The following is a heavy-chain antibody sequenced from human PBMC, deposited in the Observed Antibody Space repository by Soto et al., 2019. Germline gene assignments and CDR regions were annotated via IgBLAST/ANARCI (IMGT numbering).Heavy chain of an antibody. V-gene: IGHV1-46*01. J-gene: IGHJ4*02. CDR2: INPSGGST. CDR3: ARDGDFWRWDY. Sequence: GASVKVSCKASGYTFTSYYIHWVRQAPGQGLEWMGIINPSGGSTTYAQKFQGRVIMTRDTSTSTVYMELSSLRFEDTAVYYCARDGDFWRWDYWGQGTQVTV. D-gene: IGHD3-3*01. CDR1: GYTFTSYY.